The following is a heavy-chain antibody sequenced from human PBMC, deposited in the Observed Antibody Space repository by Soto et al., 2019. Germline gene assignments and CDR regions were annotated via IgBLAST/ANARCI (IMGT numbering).Heavy chain of an antibody. D-gene: IGHD3-9*01. Sequence: GGSLRLSCAASGFTFSSYGMHWVRQAPGKGLEWVAVISYDGSNKYYADSVKGRFTISRDNSKNTLYLQMNSLRAEDTAVYYCAKDSQGYYNGGHFDYWGQGTLVTVSS. CDR1: GFTFSSYG. V-gene: IGHV3-30*18. CDR2: ISYDGSNK. CDR3: AKDSQGYYNGGHFDY. J-gene: IGHJ4*02.